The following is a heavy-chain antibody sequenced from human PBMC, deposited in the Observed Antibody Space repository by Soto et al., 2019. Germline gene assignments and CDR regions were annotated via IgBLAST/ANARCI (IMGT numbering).Heavy chain of an antibody. J-gene: IGHJ4*02. Sequence: GGSLRLSCTDSGCTFSNYNMNWVRQTPGKGLEWVSYIGAGSSPTYYADSVKGRLSISRDNSKNTLYLQLNSLRFEDTAVYYCAKDDFTDRGDDYFDYWGPGTLVTVSS. D-gene: IGHD2-21*02. V-gene: IGHV3-48*01. CDR2: IGAGSSPT. CDR3: AKDDFTDRGDDYFDY. CDR1: GCTFSNYN.